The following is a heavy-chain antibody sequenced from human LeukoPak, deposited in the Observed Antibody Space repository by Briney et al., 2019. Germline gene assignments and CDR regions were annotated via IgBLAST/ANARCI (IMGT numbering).Heavy chain of an antibody. CDR2: INHSGST. J-gene: IGHJ4*02. Sequence: SETLSLTCAVYGGSFSGYYWSWIRQPPGKGLEWIGEINHSGSTNYNPSLKRRVTISVDTSKNQFSLKLSSVTAADTAVDYCARGGIVGATTFDFDYWGQGTLVTVSS. V-gene: IGHV4-34*01. D-gene: IGHD1-26*01. CDR1: GGSFSGYY. CDR3: ARGGIVGATTFDFDY.